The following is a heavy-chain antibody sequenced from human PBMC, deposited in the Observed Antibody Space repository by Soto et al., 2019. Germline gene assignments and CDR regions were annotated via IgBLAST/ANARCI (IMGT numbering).Heavy chain of an antibody. V-gene: IGHV1-69*12. CDR3: ARDRCSGGSCYGYFQH. Sequence: QVQLVQSGAEVKKPGSSVKVSCKASGVTFSSYAISWVRQAPGQGLEWMGGIIPIFGTANYAQKFQGRVTITADESTSTAYMELSSLRSEDTAVYYCARDRCSGGSCYGYFQHWGQGTLVTVSS. J-gene: IGHJ1*01. CDR2: IIPIFGTA. D-gene: IGHD2-15*01. CDR1: GVTFSSYA.